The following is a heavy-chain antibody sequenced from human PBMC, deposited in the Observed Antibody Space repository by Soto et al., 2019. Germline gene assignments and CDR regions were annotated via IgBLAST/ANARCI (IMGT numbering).Heavy chain of an antibody. J-gene: IGHJ5*02. V-gene: IGHV3-23*01. CDR1: GFTFSTYA. CDR3: AKGLGSGSFSPCFAP. Sequence: PGGSLRLSCAASGFTFSTYAMGWVRQAPGKGLEWVSTISGGGGVTYYADSLKGRFTISRDNSNNTLYLQMSSLRAEDTAVYYCAKGLGSGSFSPCFAPGAQGPLVTVS. D-gene: IGHD3-3*01. CDR2: ISGGGGVT.